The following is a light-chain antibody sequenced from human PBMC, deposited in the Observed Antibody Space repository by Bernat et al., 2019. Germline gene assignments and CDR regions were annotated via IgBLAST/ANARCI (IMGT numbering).Light chain of an antibody. V-gene: IGLV2-14*03. J-gene: IGLJ2*01. CDR2: DVS. Sequence: QSALTQPASVSGSPGQSVTISCTGTRSDVGAYNYVSWYQQLPGKAPKLMIYDVSNRPSGVSNRFSGSKSGNTASLTISGLQAEDEADYFCNSVSTTTTRVVFGGGTKLTVL. CDR3: NSVSTTTTRVV. CDR1: RSDVGAYNY.